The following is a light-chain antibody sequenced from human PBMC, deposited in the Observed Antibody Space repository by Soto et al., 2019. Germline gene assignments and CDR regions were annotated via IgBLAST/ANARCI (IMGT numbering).Light chain of an antibody. J-gene: IGLJ1*01. CDR3: CSYAGSYTYV. CDR1: SSNIGNNY. V-gene: IGLV1-47*01. CDR2: RNN. Sequence: QAVVTQPPSASGTPGQRVTISCSGGSSNIGNNYVYWYQQLPGTAPKLLIYRNNQRPSGVPDRFSGSKSGTSGSLAISGLQAEDEADYYCCSYAGSYTYVFGTGTKLTVL.